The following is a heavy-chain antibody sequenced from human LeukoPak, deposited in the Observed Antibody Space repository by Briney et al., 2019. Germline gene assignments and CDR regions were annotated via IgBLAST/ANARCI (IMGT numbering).Heavy chain of an antibody. V-gene: IGHV3-21*01. Sequence: GGSLRLSCTASGFTFSTYNMNWVRQAPGKGLEWVSSISTSSNYIYYADSVKGRFTISRDNAKNSLYLQMNSLRVEDTDVYYCARDVGAPAPDAFDIWGQGTMVTVSS. CDR3: ARDVGAPAPDAFDI. D-gene: IGHD1-26*01. J-gene: IGHJ3*02. CDR2: ISTSSNYI. CDR1: GFTFSTYN.